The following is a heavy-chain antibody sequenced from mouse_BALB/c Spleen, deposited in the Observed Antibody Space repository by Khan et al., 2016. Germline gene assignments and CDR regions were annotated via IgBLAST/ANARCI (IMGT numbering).Heavy chain of an antibody. J-gene: IGHJ3*01. CDR2: INPGSGST. CDR1: GYAFTNVL. D-gene: IGHD1-1*01. Sequence: QVQLQQSGADLVRPGTSVKVSCKASGYAFTNVLIDWIKQRPGQGLDWIGVINPGSGSTNYNEKFKGKATLTADKSSSTAYMQLSSLTSDDSADYFCASQYGSSYVGFAYWGQGTLVTVSA. CDR3: ASQYGSSYVGFAY. V-gene: IGHV1-54*01.